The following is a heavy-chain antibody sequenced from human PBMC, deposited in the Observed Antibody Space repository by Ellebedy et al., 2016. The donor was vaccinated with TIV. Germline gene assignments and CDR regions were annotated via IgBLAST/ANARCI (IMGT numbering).Heavy chain of an antibody. CDR3: VKDKSVSGFSFWFIDL. CDR2: ISWNSGSV. D-gene: IGHD3-22*01. CDR1: GFNFDDYA. Sequence: GKSLKISXAASGFNFDDYAMHWVRQAPGKDLEWVSGISWNSGSVNYADSVKGRFTISRDNVNDSLHLQMNSLRPEDTAFYYCVKDKSVSGFSFWFIDLWGRGTLVTVSS. V-gene: IGHV3-9*01. J-gene: IGHJ2*01.